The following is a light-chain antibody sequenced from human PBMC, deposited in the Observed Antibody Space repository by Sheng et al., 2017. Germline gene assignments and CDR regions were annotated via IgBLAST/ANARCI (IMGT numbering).Light chain of an antibody. Sequence: EIVLTQSPGILSLSPGERATLSCRASQSVSTSFLAWYQQKPGQAPRLLIYGASSRATGIPDRVSGSGSGTHFTLTISRLEPEDFAVYYCQQYSSSSWTFGQGTKVEVK. CDR1: QSVSTSF. V-gene: IGKV3-20*01. CDR2: GAS. CDR3: QQYSSSSWT. J-gene: IGKJ1*01.